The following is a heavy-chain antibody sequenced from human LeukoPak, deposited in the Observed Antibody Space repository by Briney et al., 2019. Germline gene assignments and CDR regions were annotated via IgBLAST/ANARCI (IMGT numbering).Heavy chain of an antibody. CDR3: AGRGYSGYDPGY. CDR2: IYYSGST. V-gene: IGHV4-59*01. Sequence: SETLSLTCTVSGGSISSYYWSWIRQPPGKGLEWIGYIYYSGSTNYNPSLKSRVTISVDTSKNQFSLKLSSVTAADTAVYYCAGRGYSGYDPGYWGQGTLVTVSP. D-gene: IGHD5-12*01. J-gene: IGHJ4*02. CDR1: GGSISSYY.